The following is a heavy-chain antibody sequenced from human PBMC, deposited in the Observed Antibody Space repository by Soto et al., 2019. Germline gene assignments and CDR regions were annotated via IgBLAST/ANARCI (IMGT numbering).Heavy chain of an antibody. Sequence: QVQLVQSGAEVKKPGSSVKVSCKASGGTFSSYTISWVRQAPGQGLEWMGRIIPILGIANYAQKFQGRVTITADKSTSTDYMELSSLRAEDTDVDYGARPGGRNYYYLDFWGKGTTVTVSS. V-gene: IGHV1-69*02. J-gene: IGHJ6*03. D-gene: IGHD3-16*01. CDR2: IIPILGIA. CDR1: GGTFSSYT. CDR3: ARPGGRNYYYLDF.